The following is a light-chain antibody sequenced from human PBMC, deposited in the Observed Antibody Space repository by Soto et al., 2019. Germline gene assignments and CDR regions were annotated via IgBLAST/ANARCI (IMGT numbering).Light chain of an antibody. J-gene: IGLJ2*01. CDR2: EVS. CDR3: CSYTTTNAYVV. CDR1: SSDIGALNH. Sequence: QSVLTQPASVSGSPGQSITISCTGTSSDIGALNHVSWYQHQPGQAPKLMISEVSNRPSDVSNRFSGSKSGNTASLTISGLQAEDEADYYCCSYTTTNAYVVFGGGTKLTVL. V-gene: IGLV2-14*01.